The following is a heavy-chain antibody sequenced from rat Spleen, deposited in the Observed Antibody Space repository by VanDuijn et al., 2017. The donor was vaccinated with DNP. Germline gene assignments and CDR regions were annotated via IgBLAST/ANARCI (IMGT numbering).Heavy chain of an antibody. J-gene: IGHJ4*01. CDR2: ITSSGGST. Sequence: EVQLVESGGDLVQPGRSLKLSCVASGFTFNNYWMTWIRQVPGKGLEWVASITSSGGSTYYPDSVQGRFTISRDNAKNTLYLQMNSLRSEDTATYYCAREVTGMTGAMDAWGQGTSVTVSS. V-gene: IGHV5-31*01. CDR3: AREVTGMTGAMDA. D-gene: IGHD1-7*01. CDR1: GFTFNNYW.